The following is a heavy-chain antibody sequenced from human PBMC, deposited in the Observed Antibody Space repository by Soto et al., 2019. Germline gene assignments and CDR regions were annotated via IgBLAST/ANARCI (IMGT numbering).Heavy chain of an antibody. CDR3: ASTRGYSYGTPGDDAFDI. Sequence: VKVSCKASGYTFTDRYLHWVRQAPGQALEWMGWSTPFNGNTNYAQKFQDRVTITRDRSMSTAYMELSSLRSEDTAMYYCASTRGYSYGTPGDDAFDIWGQGTMITVSS. J-gene: IGHJ3*02. V-gene: IGHV1-45*02. D-gene: IGHD5-18*01. CDR2: STPFNGNT. CDR1: GYTFTDRY.